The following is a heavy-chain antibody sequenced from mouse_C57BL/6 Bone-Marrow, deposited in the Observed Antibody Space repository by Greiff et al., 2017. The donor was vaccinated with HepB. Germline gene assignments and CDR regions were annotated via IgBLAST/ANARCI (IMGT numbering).Heavy chain of an antibody. CDR1: GFTFSDYG. Sequence: EVKLVESGGGLVKPGGSLKLSCAASGFTFSDYGMHWVRQDPEKGLEWVAYISSGSSTIYYADTVKGRFTISRDNAKNTLFLQMTSLRSEDTAMYYCARLYFDYWGQGTTLTVSS. CDR3: ARLYFDY. J-gene: IGHJ2*01. V-gene: IGHV5-17*01. CDR2: ISSGSSTI.